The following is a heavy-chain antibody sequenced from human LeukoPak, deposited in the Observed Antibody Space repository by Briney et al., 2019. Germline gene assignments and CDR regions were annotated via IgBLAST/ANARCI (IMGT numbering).Heavy chain of an antibody. V-gene: IGHV3-23*01. CDR1: GFTFSSYA. D-gene: IGHD3-22*01. J-gene: IGHJ2*01. CDR3: AKDSTSGITMIVVVTIAPSGYFDL. Sequence: GGSLRLSCAASGFTFSSYAMSWVRQAPGKGLEWVSAISGSGGSTYYADSVKGRFTISRDNSKNTLYLQMNSLRAEDTAVYYCAKDSTSGITMIVVVTIAPSGYFDLWGRGTLVTVSS. CDR2: ISGSGGST.